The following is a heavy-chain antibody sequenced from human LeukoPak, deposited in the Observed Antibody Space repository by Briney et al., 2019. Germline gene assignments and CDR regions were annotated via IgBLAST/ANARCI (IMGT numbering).Heavy chain of an antibody. Sequence: SETLSLTCTVSGDSISSSSYYWGWIRQPPGKGLEWIGSIYSSGSTNYNPSLKSRVTISVDTSKNQFSLKLSSVTAADTAVYYCARGRKRYSSSWRPPAYFDYWGQGTLVTVSS. CDR2: IYSSGST. CDR1: GDSISSSSYY. CDR3: ARGRKRYSSSWRPPAYFDY. J-gene: IGHJ4*02. D-gene: IGHD6-13*01. V-gene: IGHV4-39*07.